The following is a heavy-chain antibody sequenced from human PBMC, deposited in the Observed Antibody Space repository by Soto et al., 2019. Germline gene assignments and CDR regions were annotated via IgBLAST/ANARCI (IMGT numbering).Heavy chain of an antibody. D-gene: IGHD4-4*01. CDR1: GYTFPDYW. CDR2: IFPSDSDT. V-gene: IGHV5-51*01. J-gene: IGHJ5*02. Sequence: PGESLKISCQGSGYTFPDYWIAWVRQMPGKGLEGMGFIFPSDSDTRYSPSFQGQVITSVDTSINTAYLQFTSLKASDSAIYYCARREGDFSKLDHWGHGPRGTVS. CDR3: ARREGDFSKLDH.